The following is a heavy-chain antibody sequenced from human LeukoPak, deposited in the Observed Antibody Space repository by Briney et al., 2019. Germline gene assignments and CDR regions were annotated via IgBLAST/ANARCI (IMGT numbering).Heavy chain of an antibody. CDR1: GYSISSGYY. Sequence: PSETLSLTCTVSGYSISSGYYWSWIRQPPGKGLEWIGCIYYSGSTNYNPSLKSRVTISVDTSKNQFSLKLSSVTAADTAVYYCARDPWSIRYFDWLFSEEPVYFDYWGQGTLVTVSS. J-gene: IGHJ4*02. V-gene: IGHV4-38-2*02. CDR2: IYYSGST. CDR3: ARDPWSIRYFDWLFSEEPVYFDY. D-gene: IGHD3-9*01.